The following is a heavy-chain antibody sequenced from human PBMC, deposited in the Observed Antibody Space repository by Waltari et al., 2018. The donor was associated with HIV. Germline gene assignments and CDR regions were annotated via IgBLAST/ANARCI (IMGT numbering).Heavy chain of an antibody. D-gene: IGHD1-26*01. V-gene: IGHV4-39*01. Sequence: QLQLQESGPGLVKPSETLSLTCTVSGGSMSDTGDYHWGWIRQPPGKGLEWIGNFHYTGNTFYNPSLKSRVTISADTSKNQFSLKLSSLIAADTAVYFCMRHRGYFPPDYWGQGTLVTVSS. CDR1: GGSMSDTGDYH. J-gene: IGHJ4*02. CDR3: MRHRGYFPPDY. CDR2: FHYTGNT.